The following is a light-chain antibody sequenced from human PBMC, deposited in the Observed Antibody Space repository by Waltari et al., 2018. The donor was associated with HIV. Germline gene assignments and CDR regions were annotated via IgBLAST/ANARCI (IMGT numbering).Light chain of an antibody. CDR1: ALPNTY. Sequence: SSELTQPPSVSVSPGQTARITCSGDALPNTYAYWYQQKSGQAPVLVIYEDSKRPSGIPERFSGSSSGTMATLTISGAQVEDEADYYCYSTDSSGNHRVFGGGTKLTVL. V-gene: IGLV3-10*01. CDR2: EDS. J-gene: IGLJ3*02. CDR3: YSTDSSGNHRV.